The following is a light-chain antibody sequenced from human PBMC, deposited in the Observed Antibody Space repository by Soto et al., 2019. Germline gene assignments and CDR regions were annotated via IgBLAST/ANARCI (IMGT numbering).Light chain of an antibody. CDR1: QSVFSS. CDR2: GAA. Sequence: EIVMTQSPATLSVSPGERVTLSCRASQSVFSSLAWYQQKPGQAPRLLIYGAATRAIGIPARFSGSGSGTEFTLTISSLQSEDFAVYFCQQYENWPPYNFGQGTKLDI. V-gene: IGKV3-15*01. J-gene: IGKJ2*01. CDR3: QQYENWPPYN.